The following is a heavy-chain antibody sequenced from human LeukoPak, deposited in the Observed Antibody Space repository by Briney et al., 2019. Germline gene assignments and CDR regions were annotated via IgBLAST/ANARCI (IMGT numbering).Heavy chain of an antibody. Sequence: GESLKISCKGSGYSFTSYWIGWVRQMPGKGLEWMGVIFPVDSDTRYSPSFHGQVTISADKSISTAYLQWSSLKASHTAMYYCARRSAVAGRFNDFDYWGQGTLVTVSS. V-gene: IGHV5-51*01. CDR2: IFPVDSDT. J-gene: IGHJ4*02. CDR3: ARRSAVAGRFNDFDY. D-gene: IGHD6-19*01. CDR1: GYSFTSYW.